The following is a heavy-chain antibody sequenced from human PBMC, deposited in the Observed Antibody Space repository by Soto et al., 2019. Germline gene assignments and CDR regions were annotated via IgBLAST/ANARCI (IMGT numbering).Heavy chain of an antibody. CDR2: ISYTGTT. J-gene: IGHJ4*02. D-gene: IGHD2-15*01. CDR3: ARLVVVAPVANV. V-gene: IGHV4-39*01. CDR1: FASFSSNSYH. Sequence: PSETLSLTCSVSFASFSSNSYHWGWIRQPPGKGLEWIGSISYTGTTYYSPSLKSRVAISADTSKKQFSLKLDSATAADTAVYYCARLVVVAPVANVWGQGTLVTVSS.